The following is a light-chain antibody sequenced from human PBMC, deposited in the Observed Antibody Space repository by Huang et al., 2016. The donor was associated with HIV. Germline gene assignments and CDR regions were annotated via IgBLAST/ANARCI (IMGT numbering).Light chain of an antibody. V-gene: IGKV2-30*02. Sequence: DVVMTQSPLSLPVTLGQPASISCGSSQSLLHSDGNTYLIWLQQRPGHSPRRLIYKVSNRDSGVPDRFSGSGSGSDFTLRISRVEPEDVGVYYCMQGTHWPLTFGGGTKVEIK. CDR2: KVS. J-gene: IGKJ4*01. CDR3: MQGTHWPLT. CDR1: QSLLHSDGNTY.